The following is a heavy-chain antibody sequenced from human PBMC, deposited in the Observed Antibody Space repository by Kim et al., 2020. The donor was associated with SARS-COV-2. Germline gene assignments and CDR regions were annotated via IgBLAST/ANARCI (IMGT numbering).Heavy chain of an antibody. J-gene: IGHJ6*01. D-gene: IGHD4-17*01. V-gene: IGHV3-30*18. CDR1: GFTFSSYG. CDR3: AKDDYGGKSYYYGMDV. Sequence: GGSPRLSCAASGFTFSSYGMHWVRQAPGKGLEWVAVISYDGSNKYYADSVKGRFTISRDNSKNTLYLQMNSLRAEDTAVYYCAKDDYGGKSYYYGMDVWG. CDR2: ISYDGSNK.